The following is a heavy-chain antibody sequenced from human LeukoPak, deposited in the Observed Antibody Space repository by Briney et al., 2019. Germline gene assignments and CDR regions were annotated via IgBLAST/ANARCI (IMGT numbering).Heavy chain of an antibody. J-gene: IGHJ4*02. D-gene: IGHD3-9*01. CDR2: IYHSGIT. CDR1: GGSISSGGYS. V-gene: IGHV4-30-2*01. Sequence: PSETLSLTCAVSGGSISSGGYSLSWIRQPPGKGLEWIGYIYHSGITYYNPSLKSRVTISVDRSKNQFSLKLSSVTAADTAVYFCHRADRIRYFDYDYWGQGTLVTVSS. CDR3: HRADRIRYFDYDY.